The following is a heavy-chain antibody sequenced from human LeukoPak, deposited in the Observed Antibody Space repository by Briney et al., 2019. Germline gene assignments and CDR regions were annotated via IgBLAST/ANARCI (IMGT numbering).Heavy chain of an antibody. J-gene: IGHJ3*02. V-gene: IGHV1-2*06. CDR1: GYTFTGYY. D-gene: IGHD1-26*01. Sequence: ASVKVSCKASGYTFTGYYMHWVRQAPGQGLEWMGRINPNSGGTNYAQKFQGGVTMTRDTSISTAYMELSRLRSDDTAVYYCARIVGATMYDAFDIWGQDTMVTVSS. CDR3: ARIVGATMYDAFDI. CDR2: INPNSGGT.